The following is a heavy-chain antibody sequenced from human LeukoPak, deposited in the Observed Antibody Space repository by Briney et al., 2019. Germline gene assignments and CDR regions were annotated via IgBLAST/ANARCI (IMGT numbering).Heavy chain of an antibody. J-gene: IGHJ6*02. Sequence: GGSLRLSCAASGFTVSINYMSWVRQAPGKGLEWVSVIYSGGSTYYADSVKGRFTISRDNSKNTLYLQMNSLRAEDTAVYYCARGITIFGVVIRYYYGMDVWGQGTTVTVSS. D-gene: IGHD3-3*01. V-gene: IGHV3-53*01. CDR3: ARGITIFGVVIRYYYGMDV. CDR2: IYSGGST. CDR1: GFTVSINY.